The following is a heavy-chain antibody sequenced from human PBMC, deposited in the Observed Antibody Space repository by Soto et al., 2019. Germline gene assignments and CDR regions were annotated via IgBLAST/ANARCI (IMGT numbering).Heavy chain of an antibody. D-gene: IGHD3-22*01. V-gene: IGHV4-4*07. CDR3: AIFPFHYQDISVFYK. J-gene: IGHJ4*02. CDR1: GGSISSYY. CDR2: IYTSGST. Sequence: PSETLSLTCTVSGGSISSYYWSWIRQPAGKGLEWIGRIYTSGSTNYNPSLKSRVTMSVDTSKNQFSLKLSSVTAADTAVYYCAIFPFHYQDISVFYKGGQGTLLTVST.